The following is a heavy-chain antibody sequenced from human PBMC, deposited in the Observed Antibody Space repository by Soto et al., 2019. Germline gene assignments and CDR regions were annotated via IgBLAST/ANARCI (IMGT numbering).Heavy chain of an antibody. V-gene: IGHV5-51*01. CDR2: IYPGDSDT. CDR1: GYSFTSYW. D-gene: IGHD2-15*01. CDR3: ARGPRYCSGGSCYLDV. J-gene: IGHJ6*03. Sequence: PGESLKISCKGSGYSFTSYWIGWVRQMPGKGLEWMGIIYPGDSDTRYSPSFQGQVTISADKSISTAYLQWSSLKASDTAMYYCARGPRYCSGGSCYLDVWGKGTTVTVSS.